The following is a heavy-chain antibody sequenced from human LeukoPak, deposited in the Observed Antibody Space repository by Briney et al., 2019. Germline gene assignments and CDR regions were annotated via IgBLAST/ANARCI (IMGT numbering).Heavy chain of an antibody. CDR1: GFTFSSYA. Sequence: GGSLRLSCAASGFTFSSYAMSWVRQAPGKGLEWVSVIYSGGSTYYADSVKGRFTISRDNSKNTLYLQMNSLRAEDTAVYYCASEAVAGTGPFDYWGQGTLVTVSS. J-gene: IGHJ4*02. V-gene: IGHV3-53*01. CDR2: IYSGGST. CDR3: ASEAVAGTGPFDY. D-gene: IGHD6-19*01.